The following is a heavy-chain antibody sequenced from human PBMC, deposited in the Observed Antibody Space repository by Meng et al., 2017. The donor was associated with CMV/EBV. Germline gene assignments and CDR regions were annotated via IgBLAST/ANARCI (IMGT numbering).Heavy chain of an antibody. D-gene: IGHD1-1*01. V-gene: IGHV2-5*05. CDR2: IHWYDEK. J-gene: IGHJ4*02. Sequence: ARVNTPATPTTSSTLSSVSTISSCVGVCLRRQPARRVLEWGALIHWYDEKRYGQSLKGRLTITTDASKNKVVLKMTSMGPEDTAVYYCARRVETGRFDYWGQGTLVTVSS. CDR1: SVSTISSCVG. CDR3: ARRVETGRFDY.